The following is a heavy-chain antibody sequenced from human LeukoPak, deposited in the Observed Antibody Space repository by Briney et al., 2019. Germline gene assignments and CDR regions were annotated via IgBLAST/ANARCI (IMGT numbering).Heavy chain of an antibody. J-gene: IGHJ5*02. CDR3: ARERGNYDILTAYYEGTWFDP. V-gene: IGHV1-46*01. D-gene: IGHD3-9*01. CDR1: GYTFTSYG. CDR2: INPSGGST. Sequence: ASVKVSCKASGYTFTSYGISWVRQAPGQGLEWMGTINPSGGSTSYAQKFQGRVTMTRDMSTNTVYMELSNLRSDDPAVYYCARERGNYDILTAYYEGTWFDPWGQGTLVTVSS.